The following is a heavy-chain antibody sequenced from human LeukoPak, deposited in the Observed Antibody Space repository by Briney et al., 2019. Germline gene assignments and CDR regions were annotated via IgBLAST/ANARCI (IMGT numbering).Heavy chain of an antibody. Sequence: GGSLRLSCEASGFTFSNYAMSWVRQAPGKGLEWVSGICGHGISIYYADSVKGRFTISRDNSKSTLYLVMNSLRAEDTAVYYCAKEDGNYGSRRYYCFDYWGQGTLVTVSS. J-gene: IGHJ4*02. CDR1: GFTFSNYA. D-gene: IGHD3-10*01. CDR3: AKEDGNYGSRRYYCFDY. CDR2: ICGHGISI. V-gene: IGHV3-23*01.